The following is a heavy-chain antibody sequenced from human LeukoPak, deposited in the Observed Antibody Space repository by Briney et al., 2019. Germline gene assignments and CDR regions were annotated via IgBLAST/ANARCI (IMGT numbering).Heavy chain of an antibody. V-gene: IGHV3-30-3*01. CDR1: GFTFSSYA. J-gene: IGHJ3*02. Sequence: GRSLRLSCAASGFTFSSYAMHWVRQAPGKGLEWVAVISYDGSNKYYADSVKGRFTISRDNSKNTLYLQMNSLRAEDTAVYYCARELTGEYSSSWYGPRAFDIWGQGTMVTVSS. CDR2: ISYDGSNK. D-gene: IGHD6-13*01. CDR3: ARELTGEYSSSWYGPRAFDI.